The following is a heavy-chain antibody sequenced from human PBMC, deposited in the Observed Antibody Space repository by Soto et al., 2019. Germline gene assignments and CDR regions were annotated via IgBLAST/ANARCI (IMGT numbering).Heavy chain of an antibody. V-gene: IGHV1-18*01. Sequence: XVKVSCKASGYTFTSYGISWVRQAPGQXXXXXXXXXDXXXNTXXEQXXXXXXXTXXAKXXXTEYMAMRSLSSEETAVYYCARDANDPIDYWGQGTLVNVSS. J-gene: IGHJ4*02. CDR2: XXDXXXNT. D-gene: IGHD1-1*01. CDR3: ARDANDPIDY. CDR1: GYTFTSYG.